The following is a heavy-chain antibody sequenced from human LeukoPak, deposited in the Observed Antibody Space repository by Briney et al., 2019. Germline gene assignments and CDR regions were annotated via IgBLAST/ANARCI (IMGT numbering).Heavy chain of an antibody. D-gene: IGHD1-14*01. Sequence: GRSLRLSSAASGFTFSSNWMHWVRQVPGKGLVWVARINPGGSSITYADSVKGRFTISRDNAKNTLYLQMDSLRAEDTGVYYCARSNQADDYWGQGTLVTVSS. CDR2: INPGGSSI. V-gene: IGHV3-74*01. CDR1: GFTFSSNW. J-gene: IGHJ4*02. CDR3: ARSNQADDY.